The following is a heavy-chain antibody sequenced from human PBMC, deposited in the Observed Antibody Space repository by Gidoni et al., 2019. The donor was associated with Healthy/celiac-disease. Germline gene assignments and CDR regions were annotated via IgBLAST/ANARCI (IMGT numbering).Heavy chain of an antibody. D-gene: IGHD4-17*01. J-gene: IGHJ1*01. CDR3: ARGPFDFDYGDYVLYFQH. CDR2: ISYDGSNK. V-gene: IGHV3-30-3*01. Sequence: QVQLVESGGGVVQPGRSLRLSCAASGFTFSSYAMHWVRQAPGKGLEWVAVISYDGSNKYYADSVKGRFTISRDNSKNTLYLQMNSLRAEDTAVYYCARGPFDFDYGDYVLYFQHWGQGTLVTVSS. CDR1: GFTFSSYA.